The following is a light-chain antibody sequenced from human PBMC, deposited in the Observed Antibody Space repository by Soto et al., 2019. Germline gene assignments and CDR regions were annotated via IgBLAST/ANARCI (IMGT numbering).Light chain of an antibody. CDR2: DAS. Sequence: DIQMTQSPSTLSASVGDRVTITCRASQSISSWLAWYQQKPGKAPKLLIYDASSLESGVPSRFSGSGSGTEFTLTISSLQPDDFATYYCLGPTFGQGTKVEIK. CDR1: QSISSW. V-gene: IGKV1-5*01. J-gene: IGKJ1*01. CDR3: LGPT.